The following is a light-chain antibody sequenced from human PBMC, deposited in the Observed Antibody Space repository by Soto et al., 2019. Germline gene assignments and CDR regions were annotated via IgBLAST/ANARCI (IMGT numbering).Light chain of an antibody. Sequence: EIVLTQSPGTLSSSPGGRATLSCRASQSVTNNYLAWYQQKRGQAPRLLIWGASIRAADLPDRFSGGGSGTDFTLTISRLETDDFATYYCQQYNSYPWTFGQGTKVEIK. CDR1: QSVTNNY. J-gene: IGKJ1*01. CDR3: QQYNSYPWT. CDR2: GAS. V-gene: IGKV3-20*01.